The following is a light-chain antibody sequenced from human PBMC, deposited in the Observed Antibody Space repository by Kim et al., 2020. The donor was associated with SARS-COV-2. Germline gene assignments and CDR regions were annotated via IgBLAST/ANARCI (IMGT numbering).Light chain of an antibody. CDR1: QSISIY. V-gene: IGKV1-39*01. CDR3: QQSYSTPLT. J-gene: IGKJ4*01. Sequence: SESVGDGVTITCRASQSISIYLNWYQQEPGKAPKLLIYAASSLQSGVPSSFSGSGSGTDFTLTISSVHPEDFATYYWQQSYSTPLTFGGGTKLEI. CDR2: AAS.